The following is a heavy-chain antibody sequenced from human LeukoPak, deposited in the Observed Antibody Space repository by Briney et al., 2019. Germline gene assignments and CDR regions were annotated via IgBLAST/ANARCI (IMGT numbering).Heavy chain of an antibody. V-gene: IGHV3-23*01. J-gene: IGHJ4*02. Sequence: PGGSLRLSCAASGFTFSSYEMNWVRQAPGKGLEWVSVISGSGGRTYYADSVRGRFTISRDNSKNTLFLQMNSLRAEDTAVYYCAKHGEAYGDSKTDYWGQGTLVTVS. D-gene: IGHD4-17*01. CDR2: ISGSGGRT. CDR1: GFTFSSYE. CDR3: AKHGEAYGDSKTDY.